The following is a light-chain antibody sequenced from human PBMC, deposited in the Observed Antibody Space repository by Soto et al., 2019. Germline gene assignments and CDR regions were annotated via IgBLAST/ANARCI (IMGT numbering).Light chain of an antibody. CDR1: SSDVGGYNY. J-gene: IGLJ2*01. CDR2: EVS. Sequence: QSALTQPASVSGSPGQSITISCTGTSSDVGGYNYVSWYQQHPGKAPKLMIYEVSNRPSGVSKRFSGSKSGNTASLTISGLQAEDEADYYCTSYTSTISHVLFGGGTKLTVL. CDR3: TSYTSTISHVL. V-gene: IGLV2-14*01.